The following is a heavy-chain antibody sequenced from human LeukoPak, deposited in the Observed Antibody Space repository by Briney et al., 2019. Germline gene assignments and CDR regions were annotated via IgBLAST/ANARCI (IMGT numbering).Heavy chain of an antibody. CDR3: AKDFRFPMVRGDP. Sequence: HSGGSLKLSCAASGFTFSSYSMNWVRQAPGKGLEWVAFIRSDGSDKSYADSVKGRFTISRDNSENKLYLQINSLRVEDTAVYYCAKDFRFPMVRGDPWGQGTLVTVSS. J-gene: IGHJ5*02. D-gene: IGHD3-10*01. CDR2: IRSDGSDK. V-gene: IGHV3-30*02. CDR1: GFTFSSYS.